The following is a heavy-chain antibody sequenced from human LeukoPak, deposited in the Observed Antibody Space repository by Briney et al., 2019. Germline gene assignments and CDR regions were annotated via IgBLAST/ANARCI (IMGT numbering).Heavy chain of an antibody. CDR1: GGSFSSSGYY. D-gene: IGHD3-10*01. CDR2: VSYSGST. V-gene: IGHV4-39*01. J-gene: IGHJ4*02. Sequence: SETLSLSCTVSGGSFSSSGYYWVWIRQPPGKGLEWVGSVSYSGSTYYNPSLKSRVTTSADTPKKQFSLRLSSVTAADTAVYYCARQVVPGYYDYWGQGTLVTVSS. CDR3: ARQVVPGYYDY.